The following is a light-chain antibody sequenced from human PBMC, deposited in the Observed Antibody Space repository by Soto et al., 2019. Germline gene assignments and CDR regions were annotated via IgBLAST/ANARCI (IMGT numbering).Light chain of an antibody. J-gene: IGKJ4*02. Sequence: DIQMTQSPSSVSASAGDTVTITCRASQGISTWLAWYQQQPGKAPKPLISSSSSLQSGVPSRFSGGGSGTHFTLIISSLQPEDYAACYCRQTNPYLPHTFGGGTKVEIK. V-gene: IGKV1-12*01. CDR3: RQTNPYLPHT. CDR1: QGISTW. CDR2: SSS.